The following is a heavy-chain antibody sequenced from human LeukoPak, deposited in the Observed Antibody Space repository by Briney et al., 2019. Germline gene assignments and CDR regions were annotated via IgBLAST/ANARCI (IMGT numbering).Heavy chain of an antibody. D-gene: IGHD3-10*01. Sequence: GGSLRLSCTASGFTFNNYAMTWARQAPGKGLEWISTLSGSGGTTNYADSVKGRFTISRDNSRNTLFLQMSSLRAEDTAVYYCAKARGYGSGSPYDAFDIWGQGTMVTVSS. CDR2: LSGSGGTT. J-gene: IGHJ3*02. CDR3: AKARGYGSGSPYDAFDI. V-gene: IGHV3-23*01. CDR1: GFTFNNYA.